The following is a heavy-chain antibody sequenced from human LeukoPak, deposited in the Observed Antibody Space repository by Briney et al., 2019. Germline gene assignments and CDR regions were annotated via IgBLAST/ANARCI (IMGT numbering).Heavy chain of an antibody. V-gene: IGHV3-30*02. Sequence: PGGSLRLSCAASGFSFSSHGMHWVRQAPGKGLEWVAFMRYDGSKKYYADSVKGRFTISRDNSKNTLYLQMNSLRAEDTAVYYCAKDPGLYEGTTFDYWGQGTLVTVSS. CDR1: GFSFSSHG. J-gene: IGHJ4*02. CDR2: MRYDGSKK. D-gene: IGHD1-7*01. CDR3: AKDPGLYEGTTFDY.